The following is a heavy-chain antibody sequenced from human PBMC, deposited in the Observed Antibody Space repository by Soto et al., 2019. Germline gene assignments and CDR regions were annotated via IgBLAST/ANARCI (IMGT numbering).Heavy chain of an antibody. CDR3: ARSEDTAMTYYYFDY. CDR1: GFTFSTYA. Sequence: QVQLVESGGGVVQPGRSLRLSCAASGFTFSTYAIYWVRQAPGKGLEWVAVISYDGSNKYYADSVKGRFTISRDNSKNTLYLQMNSLRAEDTAVYYCARSEDTAMTYYYFDYWGQGTLVTVSS. V-gene: IGHV3-30-3*01. J-gene: IGHJ4*01. CDR2: ISYDGSNK. D-gene: IGHD5-18*01.